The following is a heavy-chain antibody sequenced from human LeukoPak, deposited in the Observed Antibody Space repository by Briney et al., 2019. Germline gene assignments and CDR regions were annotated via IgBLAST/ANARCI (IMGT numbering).Heavy chain of an antibody. V-gene: IGHV1-2*02. CDR3: ARDRDLYSSSSGVGY. CDR2: INPNSGGT. CDR1: GYTFTGYY. Sequence: ASVKVSCKASGYTFTGYYMHWVRQAPGQGLEWMGSINPNSGGTNYAQKFQGRVTMTRDTSISTAYMELSRLRSDDTAVYYCARDRDLYSSSSGVGYWGQEPWSPSPQ. J-gene: IGHJ4*01. D-gene: IGHD6-6*01.